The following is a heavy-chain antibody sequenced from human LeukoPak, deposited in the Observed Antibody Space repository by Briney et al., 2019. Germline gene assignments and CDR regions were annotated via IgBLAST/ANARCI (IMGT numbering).Heavy chain of an antibody. V-gene: IGHV3-64*01. CDR1: GFTFSSFA. Sequence: GGSLRLSCEASGFTFSSFAMHWVRQAPGKGLEYVSAISSNGGSTYYANSVKGRFTISRDNSKNTLYHQMGSLRAEDMAVYYCARGAVVVTNYFDFWGQGTLVTVSS. CDR3: ARGAVVVTNYFDF. D-gene: IGHD3-22*01. CDR2: ISSNGGST. J-gene: IGHJ4*02.